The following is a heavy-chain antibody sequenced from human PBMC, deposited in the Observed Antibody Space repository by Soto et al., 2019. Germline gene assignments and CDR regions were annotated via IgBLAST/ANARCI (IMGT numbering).Heavy chain of an antibody. CDR1: GFTFSSYA. J-gene: IGHJ4*02. Sequence: EGSLRLSCAASGFTFSSYAMSWVRQAPGKGLEWVSAISGSGGSTYYADSVKGRFTISRDNSKNTLYLQMNSLRAEDTAVYYCAKSTQSGSYYGFDYWGQGTLVTVSS. V-gene: IGHV3-23*01. CDR3: AKSTQSGSYYGFDY. CDR2: ISGSGGST. D-gene: IGHD1-26*01.